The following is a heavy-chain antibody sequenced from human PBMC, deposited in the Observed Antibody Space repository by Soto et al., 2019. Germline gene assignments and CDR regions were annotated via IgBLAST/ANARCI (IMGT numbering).Heavy chain of an antibody. CDR1: GGSISSYR. Sequence: QVQLQESGPGLVRPSETLSLTCTVSGGSISSYRWSWIRQPAGKGLEWIGRLNTYGNTHYNPSLKSRVTVSVDTSRHQFFLTLRSVTAADSAVYRCRRESGETWDYEASWGQGTPATVSS. CDR3: RRESGETWDYEAS. CDR2: LNTYGNT. J-gene: IGHJ5*02. D-gene: IGHD1-7*01. V-gene: IGHV4-4*07.